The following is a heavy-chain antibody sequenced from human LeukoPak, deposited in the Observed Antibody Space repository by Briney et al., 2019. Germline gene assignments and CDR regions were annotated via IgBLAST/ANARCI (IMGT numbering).Heavy chain of an antibody. CDR1: GFTFSSYW. Sequence: GGSLRLSCAASGFTFSSYWMHWVRQAPGKGLVWVSRIDTDGSEKYYVDSVKGRFTISRDNAKNSLYLQMNSLRAEDTAVYYCARESIVVVPAAIFDYYYMDVWGKGTTVTVSS. CDR2: IDTDGSEK. CDR3: ARESIVVVPAAIFDYYYMDV. V-gene: IGHV3-7*01. D-gene: IGHD2-2*02. J-gene: IGHJ6*03.